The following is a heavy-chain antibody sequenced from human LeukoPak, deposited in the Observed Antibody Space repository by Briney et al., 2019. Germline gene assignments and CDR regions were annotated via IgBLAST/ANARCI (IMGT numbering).Heavy chain of an antibody. CDR1: GLNYSSYT. J-gene: IGHJ4*02. Sequence: GGSLRLSCAASGLNYSSYTMNWVRQAPGEGLEWVSYISSSGSTIYYSDSVKGRFTISRDNAKNSLYLQMNSLRAEDTAVYYCARIGYRSSTFDYWGQGTLVTVSS. D-gene: IGHD6-6*01. CDR3: ARIGYRSSTFDY. V-gene: IGHV3-48*04. CDR2: ISSSGSTI.